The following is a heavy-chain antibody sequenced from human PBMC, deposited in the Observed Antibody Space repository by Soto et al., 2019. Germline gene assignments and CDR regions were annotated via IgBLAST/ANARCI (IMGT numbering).Heavy chain of an antibody. J-gene: IGHJ6*02. CDR3: ARVPSPFDYYYAMDV. CDR1: GDSISSGNKY. V-gene: IGHV4-30-4*01. Sequence: QVQLRESGPGLVMPSQTLSLTCTVSGDSISSGNKYWSWIRQPPGKGLEWIGYIFSSGTTYYNPSLKSRLTMSLDASQNQFSLKLNSLTDADTAVYFCARVPSPFDYYYAMDVWGQGTXXXXS. D-gene: IGHD3-16*01. CDR2: IFSSGTT.